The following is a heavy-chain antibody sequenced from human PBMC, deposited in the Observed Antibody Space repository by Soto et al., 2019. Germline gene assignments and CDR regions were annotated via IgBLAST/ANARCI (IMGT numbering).Heavy chain of an antibody. V-gene: IGHV3-33*01. CDR1: GFTFSSYG. CDR2: IWYDGSNK. CDR3: ARDRQMGYYYYGMDV. Sequence: ESGGGVVQPGRSLRLSCAASGFTFSSYGMHWVRQAPGKGLEWVAVIWYDGSNKYYADSVKGRFTISRDNSKNTLYLQMNSLRAEDTAVYYCARDRQMGYYYYGMDVWGQGTTVTVSS. D-gene: IGHD1-26*01. J-gene: IGHJ6*02.